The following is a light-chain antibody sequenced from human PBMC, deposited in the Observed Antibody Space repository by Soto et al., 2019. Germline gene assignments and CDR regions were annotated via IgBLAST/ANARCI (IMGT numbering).Light chain of an antibody. J-gene: IGKJ4*01. CDR3: QQYGDSIT. V-gene: IGKV3-20*01. Sequence: EVVMRQSPATLSVSPGEGATLSCRASQGIGDTLAWYQHKPGQTPRLLIYDAVKRATGIPDRFSGSESGRDYTLTISRLDPEDSAVYYCQQYGDSITFGGGTKVEIK. CDR2: DAV. CDR1: QGIGDT.